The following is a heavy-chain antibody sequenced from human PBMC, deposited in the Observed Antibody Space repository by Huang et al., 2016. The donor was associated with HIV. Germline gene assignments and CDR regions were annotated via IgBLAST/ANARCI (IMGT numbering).Heavy chain of an antibody. CDR1: GYTFTDSN. CDR2: INPNGGGT. J-gene: IGHJ4*02. D-gene: IGHD6-6*01. CDR3: ARDWSFGSSTSPAD. V-gene: IGHV1-2*02. Sequence: QVQLVQSGAEVKNPGASVRVSCKASGYTFTDSNIHWVRQAPGQGLEEMGWINPNGGGTIYAQRFQGRITMTRDTTISTVHMDLRRIQSDDTAVYFCARDWSFGSSTSPADWGQGTLVTVSS.